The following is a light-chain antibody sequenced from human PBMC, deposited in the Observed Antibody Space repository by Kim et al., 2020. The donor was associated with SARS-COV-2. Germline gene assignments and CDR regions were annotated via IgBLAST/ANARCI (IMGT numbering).Light chain of an antibody. Sequence: SSELTQDPAVSVALGQTVRITCQGDSLRSYYASWYQQKPGQAPVLVIYGKNNRPSGIPDRFSGSSSGITASLTITGAQAEDEADYYRNSRDSSGNHLVFG. V-gene: IGLV3-19*01. CDR2: GKN. CDR1: SLRSYY. CDR3: NSRDSSGNHLV. J-gene: IGLJ3*02.